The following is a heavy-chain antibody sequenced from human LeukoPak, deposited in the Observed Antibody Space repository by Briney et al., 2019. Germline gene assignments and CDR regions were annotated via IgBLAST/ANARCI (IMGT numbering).Heavy chain of an antibody. J-gene: IGHJ4*02. V-gene: IGHV3-21*04. CDR2: ISSSSSNI. CDR1: GFTFSSYS. CDR3: AKDKVATITARGYLDY. Sequence: PGGSLRLSCAASGFTFSSYSMNWVRQAPGKGLEWVSSISSSSSNIYYADSVKGRFTISRDNAKNSLYLQMNSLRVEDTAVYYCAKDKVATITARGYLDYWGQGTLVTVSS. D-gene: IGHD5-24*01.